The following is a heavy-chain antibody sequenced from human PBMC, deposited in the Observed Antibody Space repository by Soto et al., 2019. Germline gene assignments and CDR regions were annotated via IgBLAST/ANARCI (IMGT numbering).Heavy chain of an antibody. J-gene: IGHJ6*02. CDR3: ARDPVSSNVKRPYYDYVWGSYRYDAGYYGMDV. Sequence: GASVKVSCKASGYTFTSYAMHWVRQVPGQRLEWMGWINAGNGNTKYSQKFQGRVTITRDTSASTAYMELSSLRSEDTAVYYCARDPVSSNVKRPYYDYVWGSYRYDAGYYGMDVWGQGTTVTVSS. CDR2: INAGNGNT. CDR1: GYTFTSYA. D-gene: IGHD3-16*02. V-gene: IGHV1-3*01.